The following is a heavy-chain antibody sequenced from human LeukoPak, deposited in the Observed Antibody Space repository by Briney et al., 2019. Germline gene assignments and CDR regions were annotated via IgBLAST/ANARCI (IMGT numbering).Heavy chain of an antibody. CDR1: GYSISSGYY. Sequence: PSETLSLTCAVSGYSISSGYYWGWIRQPPGKGLEWIGSIYHSGSTYYNPSLKGRVTISVDTSKNQFSLKLSSVTAADTAVYYCARRRGYSPFDPWGQGTLVTVSS. J-gene: IGHJ5*02. D-gene: IGHD3-3*01. V-gene: IGHV4-38-2*01. CDR3: ARRRGYSPFDP. CDR2: IYHSGST.